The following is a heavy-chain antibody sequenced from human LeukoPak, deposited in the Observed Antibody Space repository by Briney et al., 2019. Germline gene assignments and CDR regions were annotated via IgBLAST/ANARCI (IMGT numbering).Heavy chain of an antibody. J-gene: IGHJ4*02. CDR2: ISDSGDYT. CDR3: AKDTSIGKYCTNGVCSPFDY. Sequence: PGGSLTLSCAGSGFTFSSYAMSWVRQAPGQGLARVSVISDSGDYTSYADSVRGRFTISRDNSRNTLYLQMISLRPEDTAVYYCAKDTSIGKYCTNGVCSPFDYWGQGTLVTVSS. D-gene: IGHD2-8*01. V-gene: IGHV3-23*01. CDR1: GFTFSSYA.